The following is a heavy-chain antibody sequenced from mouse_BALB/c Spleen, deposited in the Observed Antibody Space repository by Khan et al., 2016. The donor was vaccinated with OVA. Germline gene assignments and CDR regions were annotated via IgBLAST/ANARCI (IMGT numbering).Heavy chain of an antibody. J-gene: IGHJ4*01. Sequence: VQLQESGPGLVAPSQSLSITCTVSGFSLPRYNIHWVRQPPGKGLEWLGMIWGGGGTDYNSTLKIRLSISKDNSQSQVFLKMNSLQTDDTASYYCARAYYRYDGYYAMDYWGQGTSVTVSS. CDR1: GFSLPRYN. V-gene: IGHV2-6-4*01. D-gene: IGHD2-14*01. CDR3: ARAYYRYDGYYAMDY. CDR2: IWGGGGT.